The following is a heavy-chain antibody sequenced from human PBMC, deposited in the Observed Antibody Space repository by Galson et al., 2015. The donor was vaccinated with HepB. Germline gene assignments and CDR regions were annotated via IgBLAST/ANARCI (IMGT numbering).Heavy chain of an antibody. CDR2: IDPSDSDI. J-gene: IGHJ4*02. Sequence: QSGAEVKKPGESLRISCKGSGYSFSNYWISWVRQMPGKGPEWMGRIDPSDSDIKYSPSFQGDVTISADKSISTAYPQWSSLKASDSAMYYCASGLMSGNWKDNAGYWGQGTLVTVSS. D-gene: IGHD1-1*01. CDR1: GYSFSNYW. CDR3: ASGLMSGNWKDNAGY. V-gene: IGHV5-10-1*01.